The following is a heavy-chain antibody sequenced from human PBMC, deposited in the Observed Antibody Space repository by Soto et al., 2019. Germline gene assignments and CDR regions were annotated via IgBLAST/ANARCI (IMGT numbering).Heavy chain of an antibody. J-gene: IGHJ5*02. CDR1: GGAISSRDFC. CDR2: ICDSGTT. Sequence: QVQLQESGPGLVKPSQTLSLTCAVSGGAISSRDFCWSWIRQPPGKGLDFIGSICDSGTTYYIPSLKSRITLSVDTSNKHCSLGLNSVTAADTAVYYCARTTVVTLGGQFDPWGQGTLVTVS. D-gene: IGHD2-21*02. CDR3: ARTTVVTLGGQFDP. V-gene: IGHV4-30-4*01.